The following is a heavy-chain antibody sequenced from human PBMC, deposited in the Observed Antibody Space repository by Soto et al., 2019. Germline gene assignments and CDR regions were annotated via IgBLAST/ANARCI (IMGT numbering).Heavy chain of an antibody. V-gene: IGHV2-5*01. Sequence: SGPTLVNPTQTLTLTCTFSGFSLSTSGVGVGWIRQPPGKALEWLALIYWNDDKRYSPSLKSRLTITKDTSKNQVVLTMTKMDPVATATYYWEHSPHYYASGSHFDCWGQGTLVTVSS. J-gene: IGHJ4*02. CDR2: IYWNDDK. D-gene: IGHD3-10*01. CDR1: GFSLSTSGVG. CDR3: EHSPHYYASGSHFDC.